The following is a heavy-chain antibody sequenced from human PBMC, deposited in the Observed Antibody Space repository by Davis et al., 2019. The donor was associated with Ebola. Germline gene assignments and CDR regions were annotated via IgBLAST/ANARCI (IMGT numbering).Heavy chain of an antibody. CDR1: GYTFSSYG. Sequence: SVKVSYKASGYTFSSYGISWVRQAPGQGLEWMGRIIPVVDTKDYAQKFQGRVTLTADKATNTAYMELSGLRFDDTAVYYCARGKWFDPWGQGTLVSVTS. CDR3: ARGKWFDP. J-gene: IGHJ5*02. CDR2: IIPVVDTK. V-gene: IGHV1-69*04.